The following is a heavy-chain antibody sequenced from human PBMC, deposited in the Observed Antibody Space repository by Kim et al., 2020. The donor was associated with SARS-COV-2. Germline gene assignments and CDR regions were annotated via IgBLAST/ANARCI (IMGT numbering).Heavy chain of an antibody. Sequence: GGSLRLSCAASGFTFNNYAMSWVRQAPGKGLEWVSTISGSAGTTYYADSVKGRFTISRDNSKNALYLQMNRLRTEDTAMYYCAKGRTGDTSGLHPGSYWGQGTLVTVSS. J-gene: IGHJ4*02. CDR1: GFTFNNYA. V-gene: IGHV3-23*01. CDR3: AKGRTGDTSGLHPGSY. CDR2: ISGSAGTT. D-gene: IGHD6-19*01.